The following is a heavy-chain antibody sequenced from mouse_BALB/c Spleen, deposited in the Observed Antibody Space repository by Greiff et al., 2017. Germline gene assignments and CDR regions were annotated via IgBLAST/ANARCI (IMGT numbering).Heavy chain of an antibody. CDR3: ARSTGFAY. Sequence: VQLQQPGAELVRPGASVKLSCKASGYTFTSYWINWVKQRPGQGLEWIGNIYPSDSYTNYNQKFKDKATLTVDKSSNTAYMQLSSLTSEDSAVYYCARSTGFAYWGQGTLVTVSA. V-gene: IGHV1-69*02. CDR2: IYPSDSYT. J-gene: IGHJ3*01. D-gene: IGHD3-2*01. CDR1: GYTFTSYW.